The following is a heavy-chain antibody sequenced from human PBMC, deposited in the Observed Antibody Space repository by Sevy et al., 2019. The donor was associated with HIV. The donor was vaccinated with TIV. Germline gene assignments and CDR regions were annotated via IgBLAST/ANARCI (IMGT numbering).Heavy chain of an antibody. V-gene: IGHV3-13*01. Sequence: GGSLRLSCAASGFTFSSYDMHWVRQATGKGLEWVSAIGTAGDTYYPGSVKGRFTISRENARNSLYLQMNSLRAGDTAVYYCAREGHYCTNGVCHTGGGYYYYGMDVWGQGTTVTVSS. J-gene: IGHJ6*02. D-gene: IGHD2-8*01. CDR3: AREGHYCTNGVCHTGGGYYYYGMDV. CDR2: IGTAGDT. CDR1: GFTFSSYD.